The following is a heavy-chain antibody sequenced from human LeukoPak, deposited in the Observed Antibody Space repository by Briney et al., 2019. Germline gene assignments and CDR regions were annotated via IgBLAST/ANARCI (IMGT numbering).Heavy chain of an antibody. CDR3: ARGPYCSGGSCYARTFDY. D-gene: IGHD2-15*01. CDR2: INHSGST. Sequence: PSETLSLTCAVSGGSFSGYYWSWIRQPPGKGLEWIGEINHSGSTNYNPSLKSRVTISVDTSKNQFSLKLSSVTAADTAVYYCARGPYCSGGSCYARTFDYWGQGTLATVTS. J-gene: IGHJ4*02. V-gene: IGHV4-34*01. CDR1: GGSFSGYY.